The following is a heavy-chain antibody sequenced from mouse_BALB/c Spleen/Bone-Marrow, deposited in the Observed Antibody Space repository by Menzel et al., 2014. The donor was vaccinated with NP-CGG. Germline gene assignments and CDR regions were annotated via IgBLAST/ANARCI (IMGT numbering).Heavy chain of an antibody. J-gene: IGHJ3*01. D-gene: IGHD4-1*01. V-gene: IGHV2-9*02. CDR3: ARDKWDGAY. Sequence: VMLVESGPGLVSPSQSLSITCTVSGFSLTNYGLHWVRQPPGKGLEWLGVIWAGGSTNYNSALMSRLSISKDNSKSQVFLKMNSLQTEDTAMYYCARDKWDGAYWGQGTLVTVTA. CDR1: GFSLTNYG. CDR2: IWAGGST.